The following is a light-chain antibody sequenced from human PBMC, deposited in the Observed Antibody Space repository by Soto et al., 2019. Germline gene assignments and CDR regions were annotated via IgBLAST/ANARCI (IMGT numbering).Light chain of an antibody. Sequence: QSVLTQPRSVSGSPGQSVTISCTGTSSDVGGYNYVSWYQHHPGKAPKVMIYDVTKRPSGVPDRFSGSKSGNTASLSISGLQPDEEADYYCCSYAGSYTLLFGGGTKLTVL. CDR2: DVT. V-gene: IGLV2-11*01. CDR1: SSDVGGYNY. J-gene: IGLJ2*01. CDR3: CSYAGSYTLL.